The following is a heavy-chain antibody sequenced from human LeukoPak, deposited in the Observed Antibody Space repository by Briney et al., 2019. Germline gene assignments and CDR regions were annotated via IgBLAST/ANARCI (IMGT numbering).Heavy chain of an antibody. J-gene: IGHJ4*02. CDR3: ARDRGYDSSGYRPTGPLFDY. Sequence: SVKLSYKASGGTFSSYAIRWVRQAPGQGLEWMGRIIPILGIANYAQKFQGRVTITADKSTSTAYMELSSLRSEDTAVYYCARDRGYDSSGYRPTGPLFDYWGQGTLVTVSS. CDR1: GGTFSSYA. D-gene: IGHD3-22*01. V-gene: IGHV1-69*04. CDR2: IIPILGIA.